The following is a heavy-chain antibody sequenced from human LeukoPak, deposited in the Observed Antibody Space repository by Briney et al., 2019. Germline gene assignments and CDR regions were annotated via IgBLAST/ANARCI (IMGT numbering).Heavy chain of an antibody. D-gene: IGHD3-22*01. CDR3: ASDRGGDYYYDSSGYPQYYGAFDI. CDR1: GFTFSSYW. CDR2: IKQDGSEK. Sequence: PGGSLRLSCAPSGFTFSSYWMSWVRQAPGKGLEWVANIKQDGSEKYYVDSVKGRFTISRDNAKNSLYLQMNSLRDEDTAVYYCASDRGGDYYYDSSGYPQYYGAFDIWGQGTMVTVSS. J-gene: IGHJ3*02. V-gene: IGHV3-7*01.